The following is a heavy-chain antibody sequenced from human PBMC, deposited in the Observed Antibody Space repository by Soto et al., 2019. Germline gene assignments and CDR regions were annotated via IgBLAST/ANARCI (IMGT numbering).Heavy chain of an antibody. V-gene: IGHV1-69*01. CDR2: TIPLFGTT. CDR1: GDTFKKSV. Sequence: QVKLVQSGVEVKKPGSSVRVSCKASGDTFKKSVISWVRQAPGQGLEWMGGTIPLFGTTDYAQKFQGRLTITTDESTTTAYMEVSRLTSEDTAVYYCVAELDFGKLSVVWGQGTTVIVSS. CDR3: VAELDFGKLSVV. D-gene: IGHD3-10*01. J-gene: IGHJ6*02.